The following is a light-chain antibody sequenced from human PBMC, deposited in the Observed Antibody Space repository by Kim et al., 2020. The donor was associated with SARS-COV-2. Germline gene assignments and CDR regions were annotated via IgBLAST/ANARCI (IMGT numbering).Light chain of an antibody. V-gene: IGLV3-19*01. CDR2: GKN. CDR3: NSRDNRGDHVG. Sequence: SSELTQDPAVSVALGQTVRITCQGDSLRTYYASWYQQKPGQAPILVIYGKNNRPSGIPDRFSGSSSGNKGSLTVTGAQAVDEADYYCNSRDNRGDHVGFG. J-gene: IGLJ2*01. CDR1: SLRTYY.